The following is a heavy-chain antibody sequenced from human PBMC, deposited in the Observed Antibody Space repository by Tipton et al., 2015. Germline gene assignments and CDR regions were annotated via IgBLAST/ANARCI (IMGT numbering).Heavy chain of an antibody. CDR3: ARDSPRGPSGMDV. J-gene: IGHJ6*02. V-gene: IGHV1-2*02. CDR1: GYPLTGYF. Sequence: QLVQSGAEVKKPGASVKVSCEASGYPLTGYFVHWVRQAPGQGLEWVGWINPNSGGTNYAQQFQGRVTMTRDTSISTVYMELSRLRSDDTAVYYCARDSPRGPSGMDVWGQGTTVTVSS. CDR2: INPNSGGT.